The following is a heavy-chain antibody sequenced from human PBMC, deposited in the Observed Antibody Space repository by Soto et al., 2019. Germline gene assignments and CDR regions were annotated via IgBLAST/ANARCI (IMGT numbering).Heavy chain of an antibody. CDR1: GYTFTSYG. CDR2: ISAYNGNT. CDR3: ARDWHSLSGNSSGYYYEGFDY. V-gene: IGHV1-18*01. D-gene: IGHD3-22*01. Sequence: ASVKVSCKASGYTFTSYGISWVRQAPGQGLEWMGWISAYNGNTNYAQKLQGRVTMTTDTSTSTAYMELRSLRSDDTAVYYCARDWHSLSGNSSGYYYEGFDYWGQGTLVTVSS. J-gene: IGHJ4*02.